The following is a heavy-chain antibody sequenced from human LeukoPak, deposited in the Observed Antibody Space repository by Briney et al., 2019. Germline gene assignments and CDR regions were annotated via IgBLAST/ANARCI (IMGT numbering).Heavy chain of an antibody. CDR1: GNTFTSYY. D-gene: IGHD6-6*01. J-gene: IGHJ4*02. Sequence: ASVKVSCKASGNTFTSYYMRWVRQAPGQGLEWMGIINPSGGSTSYAQKFQGRVTMTRDTSTSTVYMELSSLRSEDTAVYYCARDHSSSRHFAEDIDYWGQGTLVTVSS. V-gene: IGHV1-46*01. CDR2: INPSGGST. CDR3: ARDHSSSRHFAEDIDY.